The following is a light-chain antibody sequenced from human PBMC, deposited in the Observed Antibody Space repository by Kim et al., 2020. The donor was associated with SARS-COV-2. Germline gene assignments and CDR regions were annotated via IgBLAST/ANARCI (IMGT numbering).Light chain of an antibody. CDR1: QDVGSR. CDR3: QQRQFWFT. CDR2: DAS. J-gene: IGKJ4*01. V-gene: IGKV3-11*01. Sequence: SVAPGERATLSRRASQDVGSRIGWYQQKVGQSPRLLIHDASNRATGIPARFSGSGSETDFTLTINNLEPDDFAVYYCQQRQFWFTFGGGTKVDIK.